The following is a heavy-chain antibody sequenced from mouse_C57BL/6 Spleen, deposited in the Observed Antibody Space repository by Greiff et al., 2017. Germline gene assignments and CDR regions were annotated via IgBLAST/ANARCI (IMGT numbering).Heavy chain of an antibody. Sequence: EVQLQQSGAELVKPGASVKLSCTASGFNIKDYYMHWVKQRTEQGLEWIGRIDPEDGETKSAPKFQGKATITADTSSNTAYLQLSSLTSEDTAVYYCASYYDYPAWFAYWGQGTLVTVSA. CDR3: ASYYDYPAWFAY. CDR2: IDPEDGET. D-gene: IGHD2-4*01. V-gene: IGHV14-2*01. CDR1: GFNIKDYY. J-gene: IGHJ3*01.